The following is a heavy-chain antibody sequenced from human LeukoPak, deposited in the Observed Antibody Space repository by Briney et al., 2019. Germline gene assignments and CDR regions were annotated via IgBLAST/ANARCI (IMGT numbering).Heavy chain of an antibody. CDR2: INNDGSTT. V-gene: IGHV3-74*01. CDR1: GFTLSSYW. Sequence: PGGSLRLSCAASGFTLSSYWMHWVRHAPGKGLVWVSRINNDGSTTNYADSVKGRFTISRDNAKNTLYLQMNSLRAEDTAVYYCARDLVVATGPDYWGQGTLVTVSS. CDR3: ARDLVVATGPDY. J-gene: IGHJ4*02. D-gene: IGHD5-12*01.